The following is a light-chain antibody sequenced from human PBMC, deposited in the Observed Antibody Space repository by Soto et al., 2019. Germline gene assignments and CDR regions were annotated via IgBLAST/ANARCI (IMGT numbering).Light chain of an antibody. V-gene: IGKV3D-20*02. J-gene: IGKJ5*01. Sequence: EVVLTQSPGSLSLSPGERATLSCRASQSVISSYLAWYQQKPGQAPRLLIYGASSRATGIPDRFSGSGSGTDFTLTISSLEPEDFAVYFCQQRSNWPPGVYTFGQGTRLEIK. CDR3: QQRSNWPPGVYT. CDR1: QSVISSY. CDR2: GAS.